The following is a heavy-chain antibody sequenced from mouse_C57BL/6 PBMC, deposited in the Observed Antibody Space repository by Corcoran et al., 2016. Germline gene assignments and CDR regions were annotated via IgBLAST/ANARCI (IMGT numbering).Heavy chain of an antibody. J-gene: IGHJ2*01. D-gene: IGHD3-2*02. V-gene: IGHV9-3*01. CDR3: ARQLRPNYFDY. CDR1: GYTFTTYG. Sequence: IQLVQSGPELKKPGETVKISCKASGYTFTTYGMSWVKQAPGKGLKWMGWINTYSGVPTYADDFKGRFAFSLETSASTAYLQINNLKNEDTATYFCARQLRPNYFDYWGQGTTLTVSS. CDR2: INTYSGVP.